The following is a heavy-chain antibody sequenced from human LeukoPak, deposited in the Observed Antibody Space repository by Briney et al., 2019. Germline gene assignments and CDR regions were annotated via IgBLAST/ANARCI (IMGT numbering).Heavy chain of an antibody. CDR3: ARTYYYGSGSYFFDY. CDR2: IYYSVST. Sequence: SEPLSLTCTVSGGSISTYYWSWIQQPPPKGLEGIGYIYYSVSTNYNPSLKSRVTISVDTSKNQFSLKLSSVTAADTAVYYCARTYYYGSGSYFFDYWGQGTLVTVSS. V-gene: IGHV4-59*08. CDR1: GGSISTYY. J-gene: IGHJ4*02. D-gene: IGHD3-10*01.